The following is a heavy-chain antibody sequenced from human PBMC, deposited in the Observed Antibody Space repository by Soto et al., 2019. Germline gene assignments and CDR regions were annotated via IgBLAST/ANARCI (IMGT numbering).Heavy chain of an antibody. Sequence: SETLSLTCTGSGGSISSYYWSWIRQPAWKGLAWIGRIYTSGSTNYNPSLKSRVTMSVDTSKNQFSLKLSSVTAADTAVYYCASQDLSSSWYNYFDYWGQGTLVTVSS. CDR3: ASQDLSSSWYNYFDY. J-gene: IGHJ4*02. CDR1: GGSISSYY. CDR2: IYTSGST. V-gene: IGHV4-4*07. D-gene: IGHD6-13*01.